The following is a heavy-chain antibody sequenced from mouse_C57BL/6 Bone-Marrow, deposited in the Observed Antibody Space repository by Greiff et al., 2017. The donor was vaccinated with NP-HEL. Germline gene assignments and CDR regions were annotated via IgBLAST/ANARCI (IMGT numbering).Heavy chain of an antibody. V-gene: IGHV5-12*01. Sequence: EVKLQESGGGLVQPGGSLKLSCAASGFTFSDYYMYWVRQTPEKRLEWVAYISNGGGSTYYPDTVKGRFTISRDNAKNTLYLQMSRLKSEDTAMYYCARPWSGDYYGSSYWYFDVWGTGTTVTVSS. CDR1: GFTFSDYY. CDR3: ARPWSGDYYGSSYWYFDV. CDR2: ISNGGGST. J-gene: IGHJ1*03. D-gene: IGHD1-1*01.